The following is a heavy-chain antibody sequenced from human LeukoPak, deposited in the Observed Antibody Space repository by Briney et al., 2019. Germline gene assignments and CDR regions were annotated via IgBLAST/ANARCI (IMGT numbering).Heavy chain of an antibody. J-gene: IGHJ3*02. CDR3: AKGSGGRGTAFDI. D-gene: IGHD3-10*01. CDR1: GFTFSSYV. V-gene: IGHV3-23*01. CDR2: IGGSGGT. Sequence: TGGSLRLSCAASGFTFSSYVMSWVRQAPGKGLAWVSAIGGSGGTYYADSVKGRFTISRDNSKNTMYLQMNSLRAEDTAVYYCAKGSGGRGTAFDIWGQGTMVTVSS.